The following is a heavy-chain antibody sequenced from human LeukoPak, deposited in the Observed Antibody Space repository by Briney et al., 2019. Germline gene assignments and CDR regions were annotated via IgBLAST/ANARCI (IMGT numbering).Heavy chain of an antibody. CDR3: ANPEDYYDSSGYLD. V-gene: IGHV3-53*01. CDR1: GFTVSSNY. CDR2: IYSGGST. D-gene: IGHD3-22*01. J-gene: IGHJ4*02. Sequence: PGGSLRLSCAASGFTVSSNYMSWVRQAPGKGLEWVSVIYSGGSTYYADSVKGRFTISRDNSKNTLYLQMNSLRAEDTAVYYCANPEDYYDSSGYLDWGQGTLVTVSS.